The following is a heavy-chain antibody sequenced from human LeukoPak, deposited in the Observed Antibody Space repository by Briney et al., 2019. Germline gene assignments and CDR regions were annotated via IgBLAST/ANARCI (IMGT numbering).Heavy chain of an antibody. CDR1: GGSISSYY. D-gene: IGHD2-15*01. Sequence: SETLSLTCTVSGGSISSYYWSWIRQPPGKGLEWIGYIYYSGSTNYNPSLKSRVTISVDTSKNQFSLKLSSVTAADTAVYYCASLMFFYCSGGSCYYAFDIWGQGTMVTVSS. CDR3: ASLMFFYCSGGSCYYAFDI. CDR2: IYYSGST. V-gene: IGHV4-59*08. J-gene: IGHJ3*02.